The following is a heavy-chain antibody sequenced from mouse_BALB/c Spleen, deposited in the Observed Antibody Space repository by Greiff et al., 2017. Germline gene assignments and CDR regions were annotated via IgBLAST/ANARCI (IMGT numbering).Heavy chain of an antibody. D-gene: IGHD1-1*01. Sequence: VQLQQSGPELVRPGVSVKISCKGSGYTFTDYAMHWVKQSHAKSLEWIGVISTYYGNTNYNQKFKGKATMTVDKSSSTAYMELARLTSEDSAIYYCAREDTVVATEYYFDYWGQGTTLTVSS. CDR2: ISTYYGNT. CDR3: AREDTVVATEYYFDY. V-gene: IGHV1-67*01. CDR1: GYTFTDYA. J-gene: IGHJ2*01.